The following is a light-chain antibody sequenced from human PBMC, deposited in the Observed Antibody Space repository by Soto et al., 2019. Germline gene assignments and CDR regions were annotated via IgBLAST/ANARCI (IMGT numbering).Light chain of an antibody. V-gene: IGLV2-18*02. CDR3: SSYTISNTYV. J-gene: IGLJ1*01. CDR2: DVS. Sequence: QSVLTQPPSVSGSPGQSVTISCTGPSSDFGTYNGISWYQQPPGTAPKLMIYDVSNRPSGVLDRFSGSKSGNTASLTISGLQAEDEGDYYCSSYTISNTYVFGTGTKVTVL. CDR1: SSDFGTYNG.